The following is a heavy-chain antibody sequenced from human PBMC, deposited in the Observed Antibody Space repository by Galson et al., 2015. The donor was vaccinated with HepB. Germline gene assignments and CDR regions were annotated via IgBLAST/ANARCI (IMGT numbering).Heavy chain of an antibody. CDR3: ARDFRWNFDQ. V-gene: IGHV3-30-3*01. Sequence: SLRLSCAASGFTFTGHNMHWVRQAPGKGLEWVAIISPDGITTFYPDSLRGRFTISRDNSKNTLYLQMNSLRPEDTALYYYARDFRWNFDQWGQGTLVTVSS. D-gene: IGHD1-1*01. J-gene: IGHJ4*02. CDR2: ISPDGITT. CDR1: GFTFTGHN.